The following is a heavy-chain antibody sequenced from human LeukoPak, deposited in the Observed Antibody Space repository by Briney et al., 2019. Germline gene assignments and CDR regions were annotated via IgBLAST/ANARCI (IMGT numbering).Heavy chain of an antibody. V-gene: IGHV3-11*01. D-gene: IGHD3-22*01. Sequence: GRSLRLSCAASGFTFSDYYMSWIRQAPGKGLEWVSYISSSGSTIYYADSVKGRFTISRDNAKNSLYLQMNSLRAEDTAVYYCARAQPTYYYDSSGYLSSHYYYMDVWGKGTTVTVFS. CDR1: GFTFSDYY. CDR3: ARAQPTYYYDSSGYLSSHYYYMDV. J-gene: IGHJ6*03. CDR2: ISSSGSTI.